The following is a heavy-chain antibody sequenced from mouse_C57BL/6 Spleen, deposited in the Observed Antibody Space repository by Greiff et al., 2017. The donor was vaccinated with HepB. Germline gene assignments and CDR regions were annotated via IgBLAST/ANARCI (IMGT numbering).Heavy chain of an antibody. J-gene: IGHJ4*01. D-gene: IGHD2-14*01. CDR3: ARRGGILYAMDY. CDR2: ILPGSGST. V-gene: IGHV1-9*01. Sequence: VQLQQSGAELMKPGASVKLSCKATGYTFTGYWIEWVKQRPGHGLEWIGEILPGSGSTNYNEKFKGKATFTADTSSKTAYIQLSRLPTEDSAIYCCARRGGILYAMDYWGQGTSVTVSS. CDR1: GYTFTGYW.